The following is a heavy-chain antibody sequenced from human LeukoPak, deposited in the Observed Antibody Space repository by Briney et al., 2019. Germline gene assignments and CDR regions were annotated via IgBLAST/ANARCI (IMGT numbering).Heavy chain of an antibody. CDR2: IYPDDSDI. Sequence: PGESLKISCQGSGYSFTSFWIAWVRQMPGKGLEWMGIIYPDDSDIRYSPSFQGQVTISADKSISAAYLQWSSLKASDTAIYYCARLHYYDSSAYYLYYFDYWGQGTLVTVSS. J-gene: IGHJ4*02. D-gene: IGHD3-22*01. CDR1: GYSFTSFW. CDR3: ARLHYYDSSAYYLYYFDY. V-gene: IGHV5-51*01.